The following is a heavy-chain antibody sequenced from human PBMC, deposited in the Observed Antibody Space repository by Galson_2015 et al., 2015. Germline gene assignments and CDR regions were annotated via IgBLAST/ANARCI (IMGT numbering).Heavy chain of an antibody. CDR1: GFTFSSYG. J-gene: IGHJ4*02. CDR3: ATDPTALLRYPF. Sequence: SLRLSCAASGFTFSSYGMRWVRQAPGKGLEWVSLIWYDGNNKYYEESVKGRFTISRDNSKNTLYLQMNSLRAEDTAVYYCATDPTALLRYPFWGQGTLVTVSS. CDR2: IWYDGNNK. V-gene: IGHV3-33*01. D-gene: IGHD3-9*01.